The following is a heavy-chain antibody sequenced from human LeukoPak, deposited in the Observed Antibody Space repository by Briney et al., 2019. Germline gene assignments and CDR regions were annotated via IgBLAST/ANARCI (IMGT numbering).Heavy chain of an antibody. V-gene: IGHV1-2*02. CDR2: IYPNNGGT. CDR3: ARFSGTSNFDY. J-gene: IGHJ4*02. D-gene: IGHD1-26*01. CDR1: GSTFTGYY. Sequence: GASVKVSCKTSGSTFTGYYMHWVRQAPGQELEWMGWIYPNNGGTNYVQNFQGRVTMTRDTSMSTAYMELSSLRSDDTAVYYCARFSGTSNFDYWGQGTLVTVSS.